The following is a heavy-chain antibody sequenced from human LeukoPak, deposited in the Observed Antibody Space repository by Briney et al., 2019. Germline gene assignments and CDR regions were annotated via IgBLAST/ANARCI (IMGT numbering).Heavy chain of an antibody. V-gene: IGHV3-21*06. J-gene: IGHJ4*02. Sequence: GGSLRLSCAASGFIFSSQNMNWARQAPGKGLEWVAYISTSGDSTKYADSVEGRFTISRDNAENSLYLLMNSLRGEDTAVYYCVKNGWLDYWGQGILVTVSS. CDR3: VKNGWLDY. D-gene: IGHD6-19*01. CDR2: ISTSGDST. CDR1: GFIFSSQN.